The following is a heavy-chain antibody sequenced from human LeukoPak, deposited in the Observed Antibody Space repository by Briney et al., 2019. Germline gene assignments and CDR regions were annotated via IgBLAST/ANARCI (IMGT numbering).Heavy chain of an antibody. D-gene: IGHD6-13*01. Sequence: PGGTLRLSCAASGVSVSSNFMIWVRQAPGKGLEWFSLIYSGGETSYAASVKGRFSISRDNSKNTLYLQMNSLRVEDTAVYYCTRDPPAVAINSYAWGQGTLVTVSS. V-gene: IGHV3-66*01. CDR1: GVSVSSNF. CDR2: IYSGGET. J-gene: IGHJ5*02. CDR3: TRDPPAVAINSYA.